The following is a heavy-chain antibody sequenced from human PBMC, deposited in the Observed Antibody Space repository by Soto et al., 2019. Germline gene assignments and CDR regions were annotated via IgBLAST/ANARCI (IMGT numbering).Heavy chain of an antibody. Sequence: QVQLQESGPGLVKPSQTLSLTCTVSGGSISSGGYYWSWIRQHPGKGLEWIGYFYYSGSTYYNPSLKSRVTISVDTSKNQFSLKLSSVTAADTAVYYCARAEASSSWTLGWFDPWGQGTLVTVSS. CDR3: ARAEASSSWTLGWFDP. CDR2: FYYSGST. CDR1: GGSISSGGYY. D-gene: IGHD6-13*01. J-gene: IGHJ5*02. V-gene: IGHV4-31*03.